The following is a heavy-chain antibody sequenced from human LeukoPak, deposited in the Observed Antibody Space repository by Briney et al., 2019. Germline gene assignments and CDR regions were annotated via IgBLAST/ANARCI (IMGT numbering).Heavy chain of an antibody. CDR2: INSDESRT. J-gene: IGHJ4*02. CDR1: GFTFSSYA. CDR3: TANYNY. Sequence: PGGSLRLSCAASGFTFSSYAMSWVRQAPGKGLVWVSRINSDESRTNYADSVKGRFTISRDNAKNTLYLHMNSLRAEDTAVYYCTANYNYWGQGTLVTVSS. V-gene: IGHV3-74*01. D-gene: IGHD3-10*01.